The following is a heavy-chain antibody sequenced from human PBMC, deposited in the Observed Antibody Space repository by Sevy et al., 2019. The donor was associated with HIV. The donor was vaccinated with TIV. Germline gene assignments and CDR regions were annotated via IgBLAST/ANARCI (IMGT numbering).Heavy chain of an antibody. CDR3: AERTNDVFYYGMDV. Sequence: SQTLSLTCAISGDSVSSIRTSWNWIRQSPSRGLEWLGRKYYRSKWYNDYAKSVKSRITINADTSKNQVSLQLNSVTPEATAVYYCAERTNDVFYYGMDVWGQGTTVTVSS. J-gene: IGHJ6*02. V-gene: IGHV6-1*01. CDR2: KYYRSKWYN. CDR1: GDSVSSIRTS.